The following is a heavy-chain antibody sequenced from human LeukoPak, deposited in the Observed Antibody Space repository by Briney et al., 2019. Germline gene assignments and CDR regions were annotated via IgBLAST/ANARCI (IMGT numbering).Heavy chain of an antibody. V-gene: IGHV3-21*01. J-gene: IGHJ5*02. CDR2: ISSSSSYI. Sequence: PGGSPRLSRAASGFTFSSYSMNWVRQAPGKGLEWVSSISSSSSYIYYADSVKGRFTISRDNAKNSLYLQMNSLRAEDTAVYYCARDRKYCGGDCYSDQYNWFDPWGQGTLVTVSS. CDR1: GFTFSSYS. D-gene: IGHD2-21*01. CDR3: ARDRKYCGGDCYSDQYNWFDP.